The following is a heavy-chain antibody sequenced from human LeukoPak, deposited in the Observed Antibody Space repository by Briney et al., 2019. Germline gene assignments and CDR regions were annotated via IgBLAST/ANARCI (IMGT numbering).Heavy chain of an antibody. CDR3: AKDIYGDYGGNWFDP. Sequence: GGSLRLSCAASGFTVSSNYMSWVRQAPGKGLEWVSGISWNSGSIGYADSVKGRFTISRDNAKNSLYLQMNSLRAEDTALYYCAKDIYGDYGGNWFDPWGQGTLVTVSS. CDR2: ISWNSGSI. V-gene: IGHV3-9*01. CDR1: GFTVSSNY. D-gene: IGHD4-17*01. J-gene: IGHJ5*02.